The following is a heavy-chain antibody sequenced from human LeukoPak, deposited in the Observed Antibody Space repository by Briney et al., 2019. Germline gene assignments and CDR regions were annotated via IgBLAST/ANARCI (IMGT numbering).Heavy chain of an antibody. CDR1: GFTFSSYD. Sequence: GGSLRLSCAASGFTFSSYDMHWVRHPTGKGLEWGSVIDTAGDTYYAASVKGRFTISRDNAKNSMSLQMNSLRAEDTAVYYCARGKYDSSPFLQHWGQGTLVTVSS. D-gene: IGHD3-22*01. CDR3: ARGKYDSSPFLQH. CDR2: IDTAGDT. V-gene: IGHV3-13*01. J-gene: IGHJ1*01.